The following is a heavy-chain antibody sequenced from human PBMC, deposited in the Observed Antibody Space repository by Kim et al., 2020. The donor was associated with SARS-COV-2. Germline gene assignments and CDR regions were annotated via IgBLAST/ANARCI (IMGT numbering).Heavy chain of an antibody. V-gene: IGHV3-33*01. Sequence: ADSVKGRFTISRDNSKNTLYLQMNSLRAEDTAVYYCARDRSRGWYFPFDYWGQGTLVTVSS. J-gene: IGHJ4*02. CDR3: ARDRSRGWYFPFDY. D-gene: IGHD6-19*01.